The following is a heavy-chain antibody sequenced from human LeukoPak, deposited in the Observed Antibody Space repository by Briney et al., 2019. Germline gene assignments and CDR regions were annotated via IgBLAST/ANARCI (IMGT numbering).Heavy chain of an antibody. Sequence: AEPLSLPCTLSGGPIISTTYYWRWIRQPPGKGLEWIGSIYYSGSTYYSPSLKSRPTITVDTSKNQFSLTLSSVTAADTAVYYCARGLSAAVDYWGQGTLVTVSS. CDR3: ARGLSAAVDY. V-gene: IGHV4-39*01. CDR2: IYYSGST. CDR1: GGPIISTTYY. J-gene: IGHJ4*02. D-gene: IGHD6-13*01.